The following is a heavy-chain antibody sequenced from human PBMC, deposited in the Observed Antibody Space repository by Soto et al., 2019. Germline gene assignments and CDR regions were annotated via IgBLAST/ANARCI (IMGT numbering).Heavy chain of an antibody. CDR2: INHSGST. D-gene: IGHD5-18*01. CDR1: GGSFSGYY. J-gene: IGHJ3*02. CDR3: ARAGYSYGTGAFDI. V-gene: IGHV4-34*01. Sequence: SETLSLTCAVYGGSFSGYYWSWIRQPPGKGLEWIGEINHSGSTNYNPSLKSRVTISVDTSKNQFSLKLSSVTAADTAVYYCARAGYSYGTGAFDIWGQGTMVTVSS.